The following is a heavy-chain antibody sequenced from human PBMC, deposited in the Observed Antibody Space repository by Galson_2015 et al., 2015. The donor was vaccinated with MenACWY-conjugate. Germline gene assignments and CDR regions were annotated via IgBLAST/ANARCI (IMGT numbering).Heavy chain of an antibody. D-gene: IGHD3-22*01. J-gene: IGHJ4*02. V-gene: IGHV3-23*01. CDR3: AKTGDSSGRAGTKFDY. Sequence: SLRLSCAASGFTSSSYAMSWVRQAPGKGLEWVSAISGSGGSTYYADSVKGRFTISRDNSKNTLYLQMNSLRAEDTAVYYCAKTGDSSGRAGTKFDYWGQGTLVTVSS. CDR2: ISGSGGST. CDR1: GFTSSSYA.